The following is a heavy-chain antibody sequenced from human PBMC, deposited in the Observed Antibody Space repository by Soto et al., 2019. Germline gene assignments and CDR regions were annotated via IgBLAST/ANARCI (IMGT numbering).Heavy chain of an antibody. J-gene: IGHJ6*02. CDR1: GFTFSSYW. CDR2: IKQDGSEK. D-gene: IGHD6-19*01. CDR3: ARVSMGGSQWLAPLYYYYGMDV. Sequence: PGGSLRLSCAASGFTFSSYWMSWFRQAPGKGLEWVANIKQDGSEKYYVDSVKGRFTISRDNAKNSLYLQMNSLRAEDTAVYYCARVSMGGSQWLAPLYYYYGMDVWGQGTTVTVSS. V-gene: IGHV3-7*03.